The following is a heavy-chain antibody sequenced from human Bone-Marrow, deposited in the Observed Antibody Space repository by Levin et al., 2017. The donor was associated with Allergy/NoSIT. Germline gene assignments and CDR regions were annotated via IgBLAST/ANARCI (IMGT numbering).Heavy chain of an antibody. V-gene: IGHV1-2*04. CDR2: INPNSGGT. Sequence: ASVKVSCKASGYTFTGYYMHWVRQAPGQGLEWMGWINPNSGGTNYAQKFQGWVTMTRDTSISTAYMELSRLRSDDTAVYYCARGKLWSSSGWYRSPPLDYWGQGTLVTVSS. J-gene: IGHJ4*02. CDR1: GYTFTGYY. CDR3: ARGKLWSSSGWYRSPPLDY. D-gene: IGHD6-19*01.